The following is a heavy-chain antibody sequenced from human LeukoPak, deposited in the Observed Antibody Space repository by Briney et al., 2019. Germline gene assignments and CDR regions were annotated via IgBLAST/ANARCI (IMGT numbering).Heavy chain of an antibody. CDR2: ISAYNGNT. Sequence: ASVKVSCKASGYTFTSYGISWVRQAPGQGLEWMGWISAYNGNTNYAQKLQGRVTMTTDTSTSTAYMELRSLRSDDTAVYYCARDTELLWFGESPRGWSDPWGQGTLVTVSS. CDR3: ARDTELLWFGESPRGWSDP. V-gene: IGHV1-18*01. J-gene: IGHJ5*02. D-gene: IGHD3-10*01. CDR1: GYTFTSYG.